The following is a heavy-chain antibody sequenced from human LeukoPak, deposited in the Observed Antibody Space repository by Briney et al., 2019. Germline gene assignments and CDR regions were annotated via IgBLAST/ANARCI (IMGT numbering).Heavy chain of an antibody. CDR1: GGSFSGYY. D-gene: IGHD3-9*01. J-gene: IGHJ5*02. Sequence: SETLSLTCAVYGGSFSGYYWSWIRQPPGKGLEWIGEINHSGSTNYNPSLKSRVIISVDTSKNQFSLKLSSVTAADTAVYYCARGRRYGNWFDPWGQGTLVTVSS. CDR2: INHSGST. V-gene: IGHV4-34*01. CDR3: ARGRRYGNWFDP.